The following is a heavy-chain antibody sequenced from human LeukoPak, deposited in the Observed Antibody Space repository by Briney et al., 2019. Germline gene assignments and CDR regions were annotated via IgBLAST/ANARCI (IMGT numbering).Heavy chain of an antibody. Sequence: ASVKVSCKASGYTFTSYGISWVRQAPGQGLEWMGWISAYNGNTNYAQKLQGRVTMTTDTSTSTAYMELRSLRSDDTVVYYCARDRGVTSRGSRGQGYWGQGTLVTVSS. CDR3: ARDRGVTSRGSRGQGY. V-gene: IGHV1-18*01. J-gene: IGHJ4*02. D-gene: IGHD2-8*01. CDR2: ISAYNGNT. CDR1: GYTFTSYG.